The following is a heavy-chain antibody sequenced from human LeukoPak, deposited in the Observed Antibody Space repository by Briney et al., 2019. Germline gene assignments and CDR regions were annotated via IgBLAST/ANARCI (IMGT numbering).Heavy chain of an antibody. J-gene: IGHJ6*03. V-gene: IGHV5-51*01. CDR1: GYSFTSYW. D-gene: IGHD4-17*01. Sequence: GESLKISCKGSGYSFTSYWIGWVRQMPGKGLEWMGIIYPGDSDTRYSPSFQRQVTISADKSISTAYLQWSSLKASDTAMYYCARQPGDYGDYGGLDYYYMDVWGKGTTVTVSS. CDR2: IYPGDSDT. CDR3: ARQPGDYGDYGGLDYYYMDV.